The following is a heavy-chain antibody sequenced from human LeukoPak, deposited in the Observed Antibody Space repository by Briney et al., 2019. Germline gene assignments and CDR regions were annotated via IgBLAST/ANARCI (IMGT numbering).Heavy chain of an antibody. Sequence: SETLSLTCAVSGGSITSTKYFWGWIRQPPGKELELIGIISSSWTADYNPSLKSRVTISTDTSKNQFSLKLTSVTAADTAVYYCAGLGVMVLVYQFEYWGRGTPVTVSS. CDR1: GGSITSTKYF. D-gene: IGHD2-8*01. CDR3: AGLGVMVLVYQFEY. V-gene: IGHV4-39*07. CDR2: ISSSWTA. J-gene: IGHJ4*02.